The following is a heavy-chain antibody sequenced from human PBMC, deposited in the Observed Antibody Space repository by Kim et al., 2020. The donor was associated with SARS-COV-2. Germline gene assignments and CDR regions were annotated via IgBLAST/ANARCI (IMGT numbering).Heavy chain of an antibody. V-gene: IGHV4-39*01. J-gene: IGHJ4*02. CDR1: GGSISSSSYY. D-gene: IGHD5-12*01. CDR2: IYYSGST. Sequence: SETLSLTCTVSGGSISSSSYYWGWIRQPPGKGLEWIGSIYYSGSTYYNPSLKSRVTISVDTSKNQFSLKLSSVTAADTAVYYCARHEYQSTIFDYWGQGTLVTVSP. CDR3: ARHEYQSTIFDY.